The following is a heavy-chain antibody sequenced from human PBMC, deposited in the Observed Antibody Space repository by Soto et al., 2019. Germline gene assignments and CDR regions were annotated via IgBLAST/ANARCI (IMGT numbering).Heavy chain of an antibody. CDR3: AKVPNWGSHYYCDY. CDR2: IVVASGKT. J-gene: IGHJ4*02. Sequence: VYSRGYGSTVSSAAIVWVRQARGQPLEWLGWIVVASGKTDYTHNLQTRVTISRDNGKNSLYLQMNSLRAEDTAVYYCAKVPNWGSHYYCDYWGQGTLVTVSS. D-gene: IGHD7-27*01. CDR1: GSTVSSAA. V-gene: IGHV1-58*02.